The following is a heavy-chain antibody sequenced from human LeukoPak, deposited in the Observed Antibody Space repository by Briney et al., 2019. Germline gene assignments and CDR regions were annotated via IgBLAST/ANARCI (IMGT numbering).Heavy chain of an antibody. V-gene: IGHV4-34*01. CDR3: ARGLGDIVVVPAAKRTTVTTGAEYFQH. D-gene: IGHD2-2*01. CDR2: INHSGST. Sequence: KPSETLSLTCAVYGGSFSGYYWSWIRQPPGKGLEWIGEINHSGSTNYNPSLKSRVTISVDTSKNQFSLKLSSVTAADTAVYYCARGLGDIVVVPAAKRTTVTTGAEYFQHWGQGTLVTVSS. CDR1: GGSFSGYY. J-gene: IGHJ1*01.